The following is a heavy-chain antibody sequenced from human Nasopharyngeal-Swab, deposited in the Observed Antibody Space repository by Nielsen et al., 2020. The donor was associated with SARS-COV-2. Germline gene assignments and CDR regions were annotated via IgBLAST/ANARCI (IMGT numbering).Heavy chain of an antibody. CDR2: INRDDTTA. CDR1: GFTFSSYW. D-gene: IGHD3-10*01. V-gene: IGHV3-74*01. Sequence: GESLKISCVGSGFTFSSYWMHWVRQAPGKGLVWVSQINRDDTTATYADSVEGRFTISRDNAKNTLYLQMSNLRPEDTAVYYCVKHTGNFYGSSDFWGQGTLVTVSS. J-gene: IGHJ4*02. CDR3: VKHTGNFYGSSDF.